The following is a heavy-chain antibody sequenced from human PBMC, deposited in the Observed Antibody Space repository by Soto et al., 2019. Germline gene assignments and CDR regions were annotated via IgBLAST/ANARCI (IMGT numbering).Heavy chain of an antibody. Sequence: PGGSLRLSCAASGFTFSSYGMHWVRQAPGKGLEWVSAISGSSRSIYYADSVKGRFTMSRDNAKNSLYLQMNSLRDEDTAVYYCARGGIYDYNYGMDVWGQGTTVTVSS. J-gene: IGHJ6*02. CDR1: GFTFSSYG. CDR2: ISGSSRSI. V-gene: IGHV3-48*02. D-gene: IGHD3-16*01. CDR3: ARGGIYDYNYGMDV.